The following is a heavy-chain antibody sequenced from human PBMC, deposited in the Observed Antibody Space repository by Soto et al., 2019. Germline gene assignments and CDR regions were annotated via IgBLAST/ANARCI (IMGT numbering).Heavy chain of an antibody. CDR3: VRTSSY. CDR1: GFAVNSNY. D-gene: IGHD2-2*01. J-gene: IGHJ4*02. CDR2: IYGGGTT. Sequence: EVQLVASGGGLIQPGGSLRLSCAASGFAVNSNYMSWVRQAPGKGLEWVSVIYGGGTTYYSDSVKGRFTISRDNSKNTLFLQMNSXRAXXTAVYYCVRTSSYWGQGTRVIVSS. V-gene: IGHV3-53*01.